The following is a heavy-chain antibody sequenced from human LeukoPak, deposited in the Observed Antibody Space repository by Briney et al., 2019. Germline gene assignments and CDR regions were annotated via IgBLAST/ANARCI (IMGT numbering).Heavy chain of an antibody. J-gene: IGHJ4*02. D-gene: IGHD3-16*01. Sequence: GGSLRLSCAVSGVNNYAISWVRQAPGKGLEWVSVSGSGGSTYYADSVKGRFTISRGTSENTIYLQMNSLRVEDTAVYYCATSPRVTLYVMGDSAYWGQGTLVTVSS. V-gene: IGHV3-23*01. CDR2: SGSGGST. CDR1: GVNNYA. CDR3: ATSPRVTLYVMGDSAY.